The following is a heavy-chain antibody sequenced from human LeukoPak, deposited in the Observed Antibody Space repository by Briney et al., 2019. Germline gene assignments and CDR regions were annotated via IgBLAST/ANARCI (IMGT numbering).Heavy chain of an antibody. CDR3: VRGEVGDIDS. Sequence: PSETLSLTCAVHGYSISRGYHWGWVRNSPGKRPQWLGSVHESGSSHHNPSLRSRVTNELDTSENEFSLTLTSMTAADSGTYYCVRGEVGDIDSWGQGTLVIVSS. D-gene: IGHD1-26*01. V-gene: IGHV4-38-2*01. J-gene: IGHJ4*02. CDR1: GYSISRGYH. CDR2: VHESGSS.